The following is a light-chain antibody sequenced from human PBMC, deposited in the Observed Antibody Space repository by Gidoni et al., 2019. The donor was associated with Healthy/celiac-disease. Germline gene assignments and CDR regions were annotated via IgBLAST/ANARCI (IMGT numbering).Light chain of an antibody. Sequence: SYVLTQPPSVSVAPGKTARITCGGNNIGSKSVHWYQQKPGQAPVLVIYYDSDRPSGIPARFSVSNSGNTATLTISRVEAGHEADYYCQVWDSSSDHRVFGGGTKLTVL. J-gene: IGLJ2*01. V-gene: IGLV3-21*04. CDR1: NIGSKS. CDR3: QVWDSSSDHRV. CDR2: YDS.